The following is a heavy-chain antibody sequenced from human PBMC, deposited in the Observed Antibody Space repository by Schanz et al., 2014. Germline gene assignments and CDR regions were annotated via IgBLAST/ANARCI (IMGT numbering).Heavy chain of an antibody. J-gene: IGHJ4*02. CDR1: GFAFSSFA. CDR2: ISASGGTT. V-gene: IGHV3-23*01. CDR3: ARDHTTESYYSAGPPIDY. D-gene: IGHD1-26*01. Sequence: EVQLMESGGGLVKPGGSLRLSCVASGFAFSSFAMTWVRQIPGKGLEWVSAISASGGTTYYADSVKGRFTISRDNSKNTLYLQMNSLRAEDTAVYYCARDHTTESYYSAGPPIDYWGQGTLLTVSS.